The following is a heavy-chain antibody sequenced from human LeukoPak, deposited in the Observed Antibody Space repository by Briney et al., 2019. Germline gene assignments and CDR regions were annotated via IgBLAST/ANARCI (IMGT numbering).Heavy chain of an antibody. CDR3: ASRRRSGSYYNPGYYYGMDV. V-gene: IGHV3-30*03. Sequence: GGSLRLSCAASGFTFSSYGMHWVRQAPGKGLEWVAVISYDGSNKYYADSVKGRFTISRDNSKNTLYLQMNSLRAEDTAVYYCASRRRSGSYYNPGYYYGMDVWGQGTTVTVSS. J-gene: IGHJ6*02. D-gene: IGHD3-10*01. CDR2: ISYDGSNK. CDR1: GFTFSSYG.